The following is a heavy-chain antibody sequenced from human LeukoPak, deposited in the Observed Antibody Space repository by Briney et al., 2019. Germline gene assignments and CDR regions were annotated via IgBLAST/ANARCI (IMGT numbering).Heavy chain of an antibody. Sequence: SVRVSCKGSGYTFTNFDINWVRQATGQGLEWMGWMSPNSGNTDSAQKLQGRVTMTMNTSISTAYIELSSLRSEDTAVYSCAKGPQWRGDSYYMDVWGRGTTVTVSS. CDR2: MSPNSGNT. CDR1: GYTFTNFD. CDR3: AKGPQWRGDSYYMDV. J-gene: IGHJ6*03. V-gene: IGHV1-8*01. D-gene: IGHD6-19*01.